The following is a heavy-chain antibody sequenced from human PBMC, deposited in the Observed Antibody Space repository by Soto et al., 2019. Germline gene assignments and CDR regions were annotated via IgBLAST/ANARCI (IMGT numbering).Heavy chain of an antibody. CDR1: GYTFTSYD. CDR2: MNPNSGNT. V-gene: IGHV1-8*01. CDR3: ARGEGWLRSLYYYYGMDV. D-gene: IGHD5-12*01. Sequence: AXVKVCCKASGYTFTSYDINWVRQSTGQGLEWMGWMNPNSGNTGYAQKFQGRVTMTRNTSISTAYMELSSLRSEDTAVYYCARGEGWLRSLYYYYGMDVWGQGTTVTVSS. J-gene: IGHJ6*02.